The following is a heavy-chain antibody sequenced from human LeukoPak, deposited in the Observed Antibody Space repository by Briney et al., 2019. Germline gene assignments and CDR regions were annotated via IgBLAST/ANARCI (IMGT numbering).Heavy chain of an antibody. V-gene: IGHV1-18*01. J-gene: IGHJ4*02. CDR3: ARDPGIAAAGTDPTNDY. D-gene: IGHD6-13*01. Sequence: ASVKVSCKASGYTFTSYGISWVRPAPGQGLEWMGWISAYNGNTNYAQKLQGRVTMTTDTSTSTAYMELRSLRSDDTAVYYCARDPGIAAAGTDPTNDYWGQGTLVTVSS. CDR2: ISAYNGNT. CDR1: GYTFTSYG.